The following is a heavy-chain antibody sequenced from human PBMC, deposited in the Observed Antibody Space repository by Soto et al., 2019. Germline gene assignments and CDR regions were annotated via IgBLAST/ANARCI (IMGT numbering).Heavy chain of an antibody. Sequence: QLQLQESGPGLVKPSETLSLTCTVSGGSISSSSYYWGWIRQPPGKVLEWIGSIFYSGITYYNPSLERRVTISVDTSKDQFSLKFTSVGAADTAVYYCAGIFAEGYSYGFYYSGMDVW. CDR3: AGIFAEGYSYGFYYSGMDV. V-gene: IGHV4-39*01. CDR2: IFYSGIT. CDR1: GGSISSSSYY. D-gene: IGHD5-18*01. J-gene: IGHJ6*01.